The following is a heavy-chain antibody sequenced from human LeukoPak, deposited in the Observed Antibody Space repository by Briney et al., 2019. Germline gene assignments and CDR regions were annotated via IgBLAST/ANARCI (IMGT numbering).Heavy chain of an antibody. Sequence: GASVTDSCKASGGTFSSYAISWVRQAPGQGLEWMGGIIPIFGTANYAQKFQGRVTITTDESTSTAYMELSSLRSEDTAVYYCASPGALGDYYDSSGSQLDYWGQGTLVTVSS. CDR2: IIPIFGTA. V-gene: IGHV1-69*05. D-gene: IGHD3-22*01. J-gene: IGHJ4*02. CDR3: ASPGALGDYYDSSGSQLDY. CDR1: GGTFSSYA.